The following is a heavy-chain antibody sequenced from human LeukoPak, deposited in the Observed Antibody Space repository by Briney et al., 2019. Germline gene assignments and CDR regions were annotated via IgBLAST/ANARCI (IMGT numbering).Heavy chain of an antibody. Sequence: GGSLRLSCAASGFTVSSNYMSWVRQAPGKGLEWVPVIYSGGSTYYADSVKGRFTISRDNSKNTLYLQMNSLRAEDTAVYYCARPYLDYYDSSGYPDYWGQGTLVTVSS. CDR1: GFTVSSNY. D-gene: IGHD3-22*01. CDR3: ARPYLDYYDSSGYPDY. CDR2: IYSGGST. J-gene: IGHJ4*02. V-gene: IGHV3-66*04.